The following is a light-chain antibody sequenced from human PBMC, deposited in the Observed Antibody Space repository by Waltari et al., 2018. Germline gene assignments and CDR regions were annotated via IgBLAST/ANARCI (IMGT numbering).Light chain of an antibody. CDR2: SAS. CDR3: QRYPAAPYT. CDR1: QGVASY. J-gene: IGKJ2*01. V-gene: IGKV1-27*01. Sequence: DIQMTQSPSSLSASLGDTVTITCRASQGVASYLAWYQQKPGQPPKVLVYSASILQSGVPGRFRGSGSGTEFSLTINGLQAEDVATYYCQRYPAAPYTFGQGTKVEIK.